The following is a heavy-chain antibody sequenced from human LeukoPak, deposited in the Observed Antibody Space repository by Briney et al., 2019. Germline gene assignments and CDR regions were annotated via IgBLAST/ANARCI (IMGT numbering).Heavy chain of an antibody. D-gene: IGHD1-26*01. CDR3: ALGVGETTVDY. CDR1: VVSISNYY. CDR2: LYYSGTT. Sequence: SETLSLTCTVSVVSISNYYWSWIRQPPGEGLEWIGSLYYSGTTNYNPSLNSRVTISVDTSKNQFSLRLSSVTAADTAVYYCALGVGETTVDYRGQGTLVAVSS. V-gene: IGHV4-59*01. J-gene: IGHJ4*02.